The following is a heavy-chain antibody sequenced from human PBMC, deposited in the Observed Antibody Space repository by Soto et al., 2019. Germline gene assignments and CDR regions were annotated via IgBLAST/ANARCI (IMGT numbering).Heavy chain of an antibody. CDR1: GGTFSSYA. CDR3: ARAIDFWSGYYNPLGAYYYYGMDV. J-gene: IGHJ6*02. V-gene: IGHV1-69*13. Sequence: SVKVSCKASGGTFSSYAISWVRQAPGQGLEWMGGIIPIFGTANYAQKFQGRVTITADESTSTAYMELSSLRSEDTAVYYCARAIDFWSGYYNPLGAYYYYGMDVWGQGTTVTVS. CDR2: IIPIFGTA. D-gene: IGHD3-3*01.